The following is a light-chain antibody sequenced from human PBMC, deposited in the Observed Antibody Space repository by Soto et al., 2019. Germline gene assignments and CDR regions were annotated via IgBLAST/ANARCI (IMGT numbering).Light chain of an antibody. Sequence: QSVLTQPPSVSGAPGQRVTISCAGTSSNIGAGYGVHWYQQLPGRAPKLLIHNYVNRPSGVPDRFSGSKSGTSASLAITGLQGDDEGDYYCQSYHTHLSGSLFGGGTKLTVL. V-gene: IGLV1-40*01. CDR3: QSYHTHLSGSL. J-gene: IGLJ2*01. CDR1: SSNIGAGYG. CDR2: NYV.